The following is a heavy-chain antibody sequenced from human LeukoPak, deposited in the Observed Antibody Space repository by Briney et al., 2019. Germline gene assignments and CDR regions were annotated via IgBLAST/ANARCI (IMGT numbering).Heavy chain of an antibody. V-gene: IGHV3-21*01. CDR3: ARVLFGGVIANFDY. J-gene: IGHJ4*02. D-gene: IGHD3-16*02. CDR1: GFTFSSYS. CDR2: ISSSSYI. Sequence: GGSLRLSCAASGFTFSSYSMNWVRQAPGKGLEWVSSISSSSYIYYADSVKGRFTISRDNAKNSLYLQMNSLRAEDTAVYYCARVLFGGVIANFDYWGQGTLVTVSS.